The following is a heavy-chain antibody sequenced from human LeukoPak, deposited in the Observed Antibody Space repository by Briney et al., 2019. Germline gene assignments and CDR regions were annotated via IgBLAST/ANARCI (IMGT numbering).Heavy chain of an antibody. CDR1: GFAFSSYG. CDR3: VKDPVASAVAGTNYFDY. V-gene: IGHV3-30*02. D-gene: IGHD6-19*01. J-gene: IGHJ4*02. Sequence: PGGSLRLSCAASGFAFSSYGIHWVRQAPGEGLEWVAFIRYDGNNKYYADSVKGRLTISRDNSKNTLYLQMNSLRAEDTAVYYCVKDPVASAVAGTNYFDYWGQGTLVTVSS. CDR2: IRYDGNNK.